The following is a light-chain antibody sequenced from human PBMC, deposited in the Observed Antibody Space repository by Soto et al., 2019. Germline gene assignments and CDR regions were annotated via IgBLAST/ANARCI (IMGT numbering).Light chain of an antibody. CDR2: DAS. V-gene: IGKV3-11*01. CDR1: QSLSSY. J-gene: IGKJ2*01. CDR3: QQRSNWPPYT. Sequence: EIVLTQSPATLSLSPGERATLSCRASQSLSSYLAWYQQKPGQAPRLLIYDASNRATGIPARFSGSGSGTDFTLTISGLEPEDFAVYYCQQRSNWPPYTFGQGTKLDIK.